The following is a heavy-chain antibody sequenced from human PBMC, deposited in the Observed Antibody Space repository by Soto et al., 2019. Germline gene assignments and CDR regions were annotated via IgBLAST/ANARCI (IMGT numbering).Heavy chain of an antibody. D-gene: IGHD6-19*01. V-gene: IGHV3-73*01. CDR1: GFTFSGSA. CDR2: IRSKANSYGT. Sequence: GGSLRLSCAASGFTFSGSAMHWVRQASGKGLEWVGRIRSKANSYGTAYAASVKGRFTISRDDSKNTAYLQMNSLKAEDTAVYYCTREQWLVPGYYYGMDVWGQGTTVTVSS. CDR3: TREQWLVPGYYYGMDV. J-gene: IGHJ6*02.